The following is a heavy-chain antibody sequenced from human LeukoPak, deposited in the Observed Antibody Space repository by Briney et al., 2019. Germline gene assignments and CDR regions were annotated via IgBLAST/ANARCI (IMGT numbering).Heavy chain of an antibody. CDR1: GYTFTNYG. V-gene: IGHV1-18*01. CDR2: ISAYNDNT. J-gene: IGHJ5*02. Sequence: GASVKVSCKASGYTFTNYGISWVRQAPGQGLEWMGWISAYNDNTNYAQKLQGRVTMTTDTSTSTAYMELRSLRSDDTAVYYCARAIYSSGYLLWFDPWGQGTLVTVSS. D-gene: IGHD3-3*01. CDR3: ARAIYSSGYLLWFDP.